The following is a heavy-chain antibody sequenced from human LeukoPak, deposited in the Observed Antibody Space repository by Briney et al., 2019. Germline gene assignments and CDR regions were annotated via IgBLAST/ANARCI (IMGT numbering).Heavy chain of an antibody. Sequence: SVKVSCKASGGTFSSYAISWVRQAPGQGLEWMGGIIPIFGTANYAQKSQGRVTITADESTSTAYMELRSLRSDDTAVYYCASGLRGGYYGSGSYLHLDYWGQGTLVTVSS. CDR1: GGTFSSYA. V-gene: IGHV1-69*13. D-gene: IGHD3-10*01. J-gene: IGHJ4*02. CDR2: IIPIFGTA. CDR3: ASGLRGGYYGSGSYLHLDY.